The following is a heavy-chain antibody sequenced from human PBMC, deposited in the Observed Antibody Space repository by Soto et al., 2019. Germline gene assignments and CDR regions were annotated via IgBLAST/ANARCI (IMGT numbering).Heavy chain of an antibody. V-gene: IGHV4-59*11. D-gene: IGHD1-20*01. J-gene: IGHJ4*02. CDR3: TGANRYSKY. CDR1: GGSISNHY. CDR2: IYYNGNT. Sequence: QVQLQESGPGLVKPSETLSLTCTVSGGSISNHYWSWIRQPPGKGLEGIGYIYYNGNTNYNSPLKGRSTMAVDTAKKQISLRLSSVTAADTAVYYCTGANRYSKYWGQGTLGTVSA.